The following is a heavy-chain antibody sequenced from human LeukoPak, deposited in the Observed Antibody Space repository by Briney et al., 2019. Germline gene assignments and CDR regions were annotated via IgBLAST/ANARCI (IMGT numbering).Heavy chain of an antibody. CDR2: IIPIFGIA. CDR3: ARDNPDYSPWDYYYYGMDV. D-gene: IGHD2-15*01. CDR1: GGTFSSYA. J-gene: IGHJ6*02. Sequence: SVKVSCTASGGTFSSYAISWVRQAPGQGLEWMGRIIPIFGIANYAQKFQGRVTITADKSTSTAYMELSSLRSEDTAVYYCARDNPDYSPWDYYYYGMDVWGQGTTVTVSS. V-gene: IGHV1-69*04.